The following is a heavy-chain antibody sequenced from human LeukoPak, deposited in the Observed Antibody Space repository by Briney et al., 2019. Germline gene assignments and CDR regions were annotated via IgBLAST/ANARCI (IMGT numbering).Heavy chain of an antibody. V-gene: IGHV4-4*02. D-gene: IGHD3-10*01. CDR2: IYHSGST. J-gene: IGHJ4*02. CDR1: GGSISSYNW. Sequence: SETLSLTCVVSGGSISSYNWWSWVRQPPGKGLEWIGEIYHSGSTNYNPSLKSRVTISLDRSKNQFSLKLSSVTAADTAVYYCARYGGSGTYFFDYWGRGTLVTVSS. CDR3: ARYGGSGTYFFDY.